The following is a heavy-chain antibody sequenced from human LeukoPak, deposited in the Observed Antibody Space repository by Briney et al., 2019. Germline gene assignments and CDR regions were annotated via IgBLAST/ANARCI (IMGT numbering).Heavy chain of an antibody. CDR2: ISGSGDST. Sequence: GGTLRLSCAASEFTFSSYGMSWVRQVPGKGLEWVSAISGSGDSTYYADSVKGRFTISRDNSKNTLYLQMNSLRAEDTAVYYCAREDCYGSGSYYNSVGYGWFDPWGQGTLVTVSS. D-gene: IGHD3-10*01. J-gene: IGHJ5*02. CDR3: AREDCYGSGSYYNSVGYGWFDP. V-gene: IGHV3-23*01. CDR1: EFTFSSYG.